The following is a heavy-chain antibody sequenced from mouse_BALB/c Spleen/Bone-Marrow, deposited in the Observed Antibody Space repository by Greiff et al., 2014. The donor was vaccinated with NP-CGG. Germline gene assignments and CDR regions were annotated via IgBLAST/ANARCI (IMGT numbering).Heavy chain of an antibody. V-gene: IGHV1-4*01. CDR3: ARGGAFRATSYGMDY. D-gene: IGHD3-1*01. CDR2: INPSSGYT. Sequence: VQLVESGAELARPGASVKMSCKASAYTFTDYTVHWVKQRPGQGLEWIGYINPSSGYTNYNQIFRDKATLTADKSSSTAYMQLSSLTSEDSAVNYCARGGAFRATSYGMDYWGQGNSVTVSS. CDR1: AYTFTDYT. J-gene: IGHJ4*01.